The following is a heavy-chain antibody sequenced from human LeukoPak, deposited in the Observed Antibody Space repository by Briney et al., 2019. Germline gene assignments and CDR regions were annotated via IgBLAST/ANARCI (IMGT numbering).Heavy chain of an antibody. CDR3: ARGSRDGCNRGYFDY. V-gene: IGHV3-74*01. CDR2: INSDGSST. Sequence: QPGGSLRLSCAASGFTFSSYWMHWVRQAPGKGLVWVSRINSDGSSTSYADSVKGRFTISRDNAKNTLYLQMNSLRAEDTAVYYCARGSRDGCNRGYFDYWGQGTLVTVSS. D-gene: IGHD5-24*01. J-gene: IGHJ4*02. CDR1: GFTFSSYW.